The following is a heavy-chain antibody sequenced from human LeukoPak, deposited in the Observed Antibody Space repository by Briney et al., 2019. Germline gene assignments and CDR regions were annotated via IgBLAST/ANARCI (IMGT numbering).Heavy chain of an antibody. J-gene: IGHJ6*02. Sequence: SQTLSLTCTVSGGSISGGSYYWSWIRQHAGKGLEWIGRIYTSGSTNYNPSLKSRVTISVDTSKNQFSLKLSSVTAADTAVYYCARGLITVDGMDVWGQGTTVTVSS. CDR3: ARGLITVDGMDV. CDR2: IYTSGST. CDR1: GGSISGGSYY. D-gene: IGHD4-11*01. V-gene: IGHV4-61*02.